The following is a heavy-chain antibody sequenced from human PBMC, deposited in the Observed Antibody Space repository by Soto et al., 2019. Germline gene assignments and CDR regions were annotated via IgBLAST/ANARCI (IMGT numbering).Heavy chain of an antibody. V-gene: IGHV4-59*08. J-gene: IGHJ4*02. CDR3: ASMGYHYGSGSYPLDY. CDR2: MYNSGST. D-gene: IGHD3-10*01. CDR1: GGSISSYY. Sequence: QVQLQESGPGLVKPSETLSLTCTVSGGSISSYYWTWIRQPPGKGLEWIGFMYNSGSTHYNPSLKSRVPISLDTSKNQFPLNLRSLTAADTAVYYCASMGYHYGSGSYPLDYWGQGTLVTVSS.